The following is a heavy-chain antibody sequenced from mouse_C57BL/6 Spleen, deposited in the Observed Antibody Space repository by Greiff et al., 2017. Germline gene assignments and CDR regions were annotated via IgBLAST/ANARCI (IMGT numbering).Heavy chain of an antibody. D-gene: IGHD3-3*01. Sequence: QVQLQQSGPGLVQPSQSLSITCTVSGFSLTSYGVHWVRQSPGQGLEWLGVIWSGGSTDYNAAFISRLSLSKDNSKSQVFVKMNGLQADDTAIDYCARKGGPRDMDYWGQGTSVTVSS. CDR1: GFSLTSYG. CDR3: ARKGGPRDMDY. CDR2: IWSGGST. V-gene: IGHV2-2*01. J-gene: IGHJ4*01.